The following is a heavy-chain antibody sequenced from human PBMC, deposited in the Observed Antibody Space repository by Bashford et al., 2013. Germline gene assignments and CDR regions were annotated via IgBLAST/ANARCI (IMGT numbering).Heavy chain of an antibody. CDR2: ISSSSSYI. CDR1: GFTFNNYS. V-gene: IGHV3-21*01. D-gene: IGHD5-12*01. Sequence: SGGSLRLSCAASGFTFNNYSMNWSARLQGRAGWVSSISSSSSYIYYADSVKGRFTISRDNAKNSLYLQMNSLRAEDTAVYYCARIGYDLGVAFDIWGQGTMVTVSS. J-gene: IGHJ3*02. CDR3: ARIGYDLGVAFDI.